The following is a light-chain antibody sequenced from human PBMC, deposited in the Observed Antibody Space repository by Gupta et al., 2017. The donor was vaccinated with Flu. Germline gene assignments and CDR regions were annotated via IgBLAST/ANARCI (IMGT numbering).Light chain of an antibody. Sequence: TATLTWTGTSNNVGNEGAAWLQHNQGQPPKLLFYRNNNRPSGIPERFSASKSGNTASLTINGLQPGDEADYYCSAWESSRGDWVFGGGTTLTVL. CDR1: SNNVGNEG. CDR2: RNN. CDR3: SAWESSRGDWV. J-gene: IGLJ3*02. V-gene: IGLV10-54*04.